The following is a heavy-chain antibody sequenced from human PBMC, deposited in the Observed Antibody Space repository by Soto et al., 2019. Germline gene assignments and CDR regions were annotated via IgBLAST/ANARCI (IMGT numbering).Heavy chain of an antibody. J-gene: IGHJ5*02. D-gene: IGHD6-19*01. CDR3: ARATPYSSRWDNWFDP. Sequence: SETLSLTCTVSGGSISSYYWSWIRQPPGKGLEWIGYIYYSGSTNYNPSLKSRVTISVDTSKNQFSLKLSSVTAADTAVYYCARATPYSSRWDNWFDPWGQGTLVTVSS. V-gene: IGHV4-59*01. CDR1: GGSISSYY. CDR2: IYYSGST.